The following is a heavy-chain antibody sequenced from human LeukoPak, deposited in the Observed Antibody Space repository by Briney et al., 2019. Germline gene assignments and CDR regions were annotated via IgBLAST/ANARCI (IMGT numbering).Heavy chain of an antibody. CDR1: GGSISSSSYY. V-gene: IGHV4-39*07. D-gene: IGHD6-13*01. CDR2: IYYSGST. Sequence: SETLSLTCTVSGGSISSSSYYWGWIRQPPGKGLEWIGSIYYSGSTYYNPSLKSRVTISVDTSKNQFSLKLSSVTAADTAVYYCARVRASAAGTFWGIVGAFDIWGQGTMVTVSS. J-gene: IGHJ3*02. CDR3: ARVRASAAGTFWGIVGAFDI.